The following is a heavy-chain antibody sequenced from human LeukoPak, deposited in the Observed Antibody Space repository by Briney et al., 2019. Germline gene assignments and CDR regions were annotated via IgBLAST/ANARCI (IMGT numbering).Heavy chain of an antibody. CDR1: AFTFSSYS. Sequence: QPGGSLILSCAASAFTFSSYSMNWVRQAPGKGLEWVSYISSSTNTIYYADSVKGRFTISRDNAKNSLFLQMNSLRDEDTAVYYCARGGYGANDDAFDIWGQGTMVTVSS. CDR2: ISSSTNTI. CDR3: ARGGYGANDDAFDI. D-gene: IGHD4-23*01. J-gene: IGHJ3*02. V-gene: IGHV3-48*02.